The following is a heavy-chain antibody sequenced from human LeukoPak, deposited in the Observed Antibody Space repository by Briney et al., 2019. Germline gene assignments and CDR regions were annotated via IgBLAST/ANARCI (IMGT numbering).Heavy chain of an antibody. V-gene: IGHV3-23*01. CDR3: AKDMHIVVVIATFFDY. CDR2: ISGSGGST. Sequence: GGSLRLSCAASGFTFSSYAMSWVRQAPGKGLEWVSAISGSGGSTYYADSVKGRFTISRDNSKNTLYLQMNSLRAEDTAVYYCAKDMHIVVVIATFFDYWGQGTLVTVSS. J-gene: IGHJ4*02. D-gene: IGHD2-21*01. CDR1: GFTFSSYA.